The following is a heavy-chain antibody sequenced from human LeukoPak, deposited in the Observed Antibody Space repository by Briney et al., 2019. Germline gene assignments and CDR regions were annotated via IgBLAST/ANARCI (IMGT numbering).Heavy chain of an antibody. D-gene: IGHD3-22*01. Sequence: PSETLSLTCAVYGGSFSGYYWSWIRQPPGKGLEWIGEINHSGSTNYNPSLKSRVTISVDTSKNQFSLKLSSVTAADTAVYYCARDSIDYDSSGCYYSNWFDPWGQGTLVTVSS. CDR1: GGSFSGYY. CDR3: ARDSIDYDSSGCYYSNWFDP. CDR2: INHSGST. V-gene: IGHV4-34*01. J-gene: IGHJ5*02.